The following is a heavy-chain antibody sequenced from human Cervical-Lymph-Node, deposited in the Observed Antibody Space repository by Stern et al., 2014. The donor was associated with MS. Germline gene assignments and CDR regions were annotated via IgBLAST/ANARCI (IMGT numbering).Heavy chain of an antibody. CDR2: IIPLSGKA. CDR3: ASSYTGWDNPFHFYGMDV. J-gene: IGHJ6*02. V-gene: IGHV1-69*01. CDR1: GDSLSRFA. Sequence: VQLVQSGAEVKKPGSSVKVSCKASGDSLSRFAISCVRQAPGQGLEWMGGIIPLSGKANYAQKFQGRVKLIADESTSTAYMELSSLKSEDAAVYYCASSYTGWDNPFHFYGMDVWGQGTTVTVSS. D-gene: IGHD6-19*01.